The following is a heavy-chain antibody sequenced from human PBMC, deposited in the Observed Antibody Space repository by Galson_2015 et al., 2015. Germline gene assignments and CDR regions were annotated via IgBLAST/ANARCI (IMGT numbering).Heavy chain of an antibody. CDR3: AKDRDYGDFHGTFDY. D-gene: IGHD4-17*01. V-gene: IGHV3-9*01. CDR1: GFTFDDYA. CDR2: ISWNSGSI. Sequence: SLRLSCAASGFTFDDYAMHWVRQAPGKGLEWVSGISWNSGSIGYADSVKGRFTISRDNAKNSLYLQMNSLRAEDTALYYCAKDRDYGDFHGTFDYWGQGTLVTVSS. J-gene: IGHJ4*02.